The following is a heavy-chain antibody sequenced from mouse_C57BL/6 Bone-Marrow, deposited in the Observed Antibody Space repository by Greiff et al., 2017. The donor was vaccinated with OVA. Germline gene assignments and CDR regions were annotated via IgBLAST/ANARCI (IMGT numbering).Heavy chain of an antibody. J-gene: IGHJ2*01. CDR3: ERYYY. CDR1: GYTFTGYW. CDR2: ILPGSGCT. V-gene: IGHV1-9*01. Sequence: QVQLQQPGAELMKPGASVKLSCKATGYTFTGYWIEWVKQRPGHGLEWIGEILPGSGCTNYNEKFKGKATLTADTSSNTAYMQLSSLTTEDSAIYDWERYYYWGQGTTLTVSS.